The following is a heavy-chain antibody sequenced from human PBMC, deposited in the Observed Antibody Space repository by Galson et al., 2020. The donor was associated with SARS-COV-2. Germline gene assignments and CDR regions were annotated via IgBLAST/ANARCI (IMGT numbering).Heavy chain of an antibody. D-gene: IGHD3-10*01. Sequence: GESLKISCAASGFTFSSYAMHWVRQAPGKGLEGVAVISYDGSNKYYADSVKGRFTISRDNSKNTLYLQMNSLRAEDTAVYYCARERLELWFRESIDAFDIWGQGTMVTVSS. CDR1: GFTFSSYA. V-gene: IGHV3-30*04. CDR3: ARERLELWFRESIDAFDI. J-gene: IGHJ3*02. CDR2: ISYDGSNK.